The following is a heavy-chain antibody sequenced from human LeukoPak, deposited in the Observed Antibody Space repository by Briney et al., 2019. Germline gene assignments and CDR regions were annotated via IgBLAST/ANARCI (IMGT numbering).Heavy chain of an antibody. CDR3: AKGSSASCYSSVNY. CDR2: ISGSGGST. CDR1: GFTFGSYA. D-gene: IGHD2-15*01. J-gene: IGHJ4*02. Sequence: PGGSLRLSCAASGFTFGSYAMSWVRQAPGKGLEWVSVISGSGGSTDYADSVKGRFTISRDNSKNTLYLQMSSLRADDTAVYYCAKGSSASCYSSVNYWGQGTLVTVSS. V-gene: IGHV3-23*01.